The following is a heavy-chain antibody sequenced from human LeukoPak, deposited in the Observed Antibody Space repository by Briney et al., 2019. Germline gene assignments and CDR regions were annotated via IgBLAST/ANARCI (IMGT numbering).Heavy chain of an antibody. CDR2: ISAYSGNT. V-gene: IGHV1-18*01. D-gene: IGHD6-13*01. CDR3: ARDSHIAGVAYYFDY. Sequence: ASVKVSCKASGYTFSAYGISWVRQAPGQGLEWMGYISAYSGNTNYAQRLQGRVTMTTDTSTSTAYMELRSLRSDDAAVYFCARDSHIAGVAYYFDYWGQGTLVTVSS. J-gene: IGHJ4*02. CDR1: GYTFSAYG.